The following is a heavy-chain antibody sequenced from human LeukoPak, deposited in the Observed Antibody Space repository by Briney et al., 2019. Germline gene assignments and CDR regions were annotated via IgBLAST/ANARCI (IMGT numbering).Heavy chain of an antibody. Sequence: GGSLRLSCAASGFIFSGYSMSWVRQAPGKGLEWVSVITGSGGNTYYADSVKGRFTISKDNSKNTVYLQMSSLRVDDTAVYYCAKAASSSWPSYYYGMDVWGQGTTVTVSS. V-gene: IGHV3-23*01. J-gene: IGHJ6*02. D-gene: IGHD6-13*01. CDR3: AKAASSSWPSYYYGMDV. CDR1: GFIFSGYS. CDR2: ITGSGGNT.